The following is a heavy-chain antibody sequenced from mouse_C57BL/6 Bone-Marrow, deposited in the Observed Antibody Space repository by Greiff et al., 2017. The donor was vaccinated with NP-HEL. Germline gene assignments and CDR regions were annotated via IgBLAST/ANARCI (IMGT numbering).Heavy chain of an antibody. Sequence: QVQLKQSGAELVRPGTSVKMSCKASGYTFTNYWIGWAKQRPGHGLEWIGDIYPGGGYTNYNEKFKGKATLTADKSSSTAYMQFSSLTSEDSAIYYCAIGAYYYGSSSYAMDYWGQGTSVTVSS. CDR2: IYPGGGYT. CDR1: GYTFTNYW. V-gene: IGHV1-63*01. CDR3: AIGAYYYGSSSYAMDY. J-gene: IGHJ4*01. D-gene: IGHD1-1*01.